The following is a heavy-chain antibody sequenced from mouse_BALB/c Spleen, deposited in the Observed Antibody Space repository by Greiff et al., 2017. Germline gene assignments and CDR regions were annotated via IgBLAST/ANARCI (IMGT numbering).Heavy chain of an antibody. V-gene: IGHV1S81*02. J-gene: IGHJ3*01. CDR3: TRWGFPAWFAY. Sequence: VKLQESGAELVKPGASVKLSCKASGYTFTSYYMYWVKQRPGQGLEWIGEINPSNGGTNFNEKFKSKATLTVDKSSSTAYMQLSSLTSEDSAVYYCTRWGFPAWFAYWGQGTLVTVSA. CDR1: GYTFTSYY. CDR2: INPSNGGT.